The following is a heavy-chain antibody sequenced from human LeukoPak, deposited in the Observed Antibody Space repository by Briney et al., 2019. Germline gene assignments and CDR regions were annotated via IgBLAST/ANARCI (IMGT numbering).Heavy chain of an antibody. V-gene: IGHV3-33*08. CDR1: GFTFSSNA. CDR2: IWYDGSNK. D-gene: IGHD6-19*01. CDR3: AREGSGWDRGFDY. J-gene: IGHJ4*02. Sequence: PGGSLRLSCAASGFTFSSNAMHWVRQAPGKGLEWVAVIWYDGSNKYYADSVKGRFTISRDNSKNTLYLQMNSLRAEDTAVYYCAREGSGWDRGFDYWGQGTLVTVSS.